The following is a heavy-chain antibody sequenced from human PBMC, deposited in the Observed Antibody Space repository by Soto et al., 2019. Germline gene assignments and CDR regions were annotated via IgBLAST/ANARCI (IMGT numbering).Heavy chain of an antibody. Sequence: PSETLSLTCAVYGGSFSGYYWGWIRQPPGKGLEWIGEINHSGSTNYNPSLKSRVTISVDTSKNQFSLKLSSVTAADTAVYYCARCVALIQLTGRRYYFDYSGQGTLLTVSS. V-gene: IGHV4-34*01. J-gene: IGHJ4*02. CDR3: ARCVALIQLTGRRYYFDY. CDR1: GGSFSGYY. D-gene: IGHD5-18*01. CDR2: INHSGST.